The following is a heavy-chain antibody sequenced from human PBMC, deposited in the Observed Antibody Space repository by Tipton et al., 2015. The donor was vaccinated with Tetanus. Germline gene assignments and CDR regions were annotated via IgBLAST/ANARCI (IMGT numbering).Heavy chain of an antibody. J-gene: IGHJ5*02. V-gene: IGHV4-31*03. CDR2: IYHRGST. D-gene: IGHD2-2*01. CDR3: ARGSDIVVVPGVTRADWFDP. CDR1: GGSISSGGCY. Sequence: TLSLTCTVSGGSISSGGCYWTWIRQHPGKGLEWIGNIYHRGSTYYNPSLKSRVTISVDTSKNQFSLKLSSVTAADTAVYYCARGSDIVVVPGVTRADWFDPWGQGTLVTVSS.